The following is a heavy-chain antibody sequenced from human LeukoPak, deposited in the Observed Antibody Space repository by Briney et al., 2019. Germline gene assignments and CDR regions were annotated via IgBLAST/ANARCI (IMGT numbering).Heavy chain of an antibody. CDR3: ARHTPVPLPSGFYFEMDV. V-gene: IGHV4-59*08. CDR1: GGSISSFY. J-gene: IGHJ6*02. D-gene: IGHD2-15*01. CDR2: IFYSGRP. Sequence: SETLSLTCTVSGGSISSFYWSWIRQPPGKGLEWVGYIFYSGRPNYHPSLKSRLTMSVATSKNQFSLKLSSATTADTAVYYCARHTPVPLPSGFYFEMDVWGQGTTVTVSS.